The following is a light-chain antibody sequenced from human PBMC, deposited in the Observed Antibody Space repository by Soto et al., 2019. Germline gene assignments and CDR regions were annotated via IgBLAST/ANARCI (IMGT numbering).Light chain of an antibody. CDR3: QQSGSSPRT. CDR2: DAS. V-gene: IGKV3-20*01. CDR1: QSVRNVY. J-gene: IGKJ2*01. Sequence: EIVLTQSPGTLSLSPGERATLSCRASQSVRNVYLAWYQQKPGQAPRLLIYDASNRATGNPDRFSGSGSGTDFTLTITRPEPEDFAVYYCQQSGSSPRTFGQGTKLEIK.